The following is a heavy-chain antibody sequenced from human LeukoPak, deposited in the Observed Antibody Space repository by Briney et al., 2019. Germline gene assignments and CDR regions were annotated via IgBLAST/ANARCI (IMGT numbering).Heavy chain of an antibody. CDR2: ISDGGGRT. J-gene: IGHJ4*02. CDR1: GITLSNYG. CDR3: AKRGVVIRVILVGFHKEAYYFDS. Sequence: PGGSLRLSCTVSGITLSNYGMSWVRQAPGKGLEWVSGISDGGGRTNYADSVKGRFTVSRDSPKNTLYLQMNRLRAEDTALYFCAKRGVVIRVILVGFHKEAYYFDSWGQGALVTVSS. V-gene: IGHV3-23*01. D-gene: IGHD3-22*01.